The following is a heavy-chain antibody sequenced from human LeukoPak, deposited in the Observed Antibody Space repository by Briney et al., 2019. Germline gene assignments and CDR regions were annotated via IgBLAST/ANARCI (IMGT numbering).Heavy chain of an antibody. CDR1: GGSISSYY. D-gene: IGHD4-17*01. J-gene: IGHJ3*02. V-gene: IGHV4-59*01. CDR3: ARDTSDDYGDYGDAFDI. Sequence: SETLSLTCTVSGGSISSYYWSWIRQPPGKGPEWIGYIYYSGSTNYNPSLRSRVTISVDTSKNQFSLKLSSVTAADTAVYYCARDTSDDYGDYGDAFDIWGQGTMVTVSS. CDR2: IYYSGST.